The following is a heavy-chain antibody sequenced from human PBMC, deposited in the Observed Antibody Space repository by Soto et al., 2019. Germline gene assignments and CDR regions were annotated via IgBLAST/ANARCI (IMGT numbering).Heavy chain of an antibody. CDR1: GFTFDGNS. CDR3: AISQDRGGRTTFIY. Sequence: GGPLKLSWEVSGFTFDGNSMHSVQQAPEKGLEWVSGINWKSDIGYADSVKGRFTISRDNAENSLYLQMNSLRAEDTALYYCAISQDRGGRTTFIYWGQGTQVTVSS. CDR2: INWKSDI. D-gene: IGHD3-16*01. V-gene: IGHV3-9*01. J-gene: IGHJ4*02.